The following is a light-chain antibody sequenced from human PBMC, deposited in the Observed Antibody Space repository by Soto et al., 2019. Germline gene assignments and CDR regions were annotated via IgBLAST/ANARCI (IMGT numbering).Light chain of an antibody. Sequence: QSALSQPASVSGSPGQSITIYCTGTSSDVGSYSLLSWYQHHPGKAPKLSIYEDIKGPSGVSNRFSGSKSGNTASLRISGLQAEHEADYYCYTYAGGSTYLFGPATKSPS. V-gene: IGLV2-23*01. CDR2: EDI. CDR3: YTYAGGSTYL. CDR1: SSDVGSYSL. J-gene: IGLJ1*01.